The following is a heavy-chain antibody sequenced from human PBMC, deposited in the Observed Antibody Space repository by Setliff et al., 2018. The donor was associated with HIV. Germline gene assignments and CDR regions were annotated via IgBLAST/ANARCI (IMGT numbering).Heavy chain of an antibody. Sequence: SETLSLTCTVSGGSFTSGGYYWSWIRQHPEKGLEWIGYIFYTGNTYHNPSLKSRVTISVNTSKNQFSLELSSVTAADTAVYYCARDPRQYSYYGMDVWGQGTTVTVSS. CDR1: GGSFTSGGYY. J-gene: IGHJ6*02. CDR2: IFYTGNT. CDR3: ARDPRQYSYYGMDV. V-gene: IGHV4-31*03.